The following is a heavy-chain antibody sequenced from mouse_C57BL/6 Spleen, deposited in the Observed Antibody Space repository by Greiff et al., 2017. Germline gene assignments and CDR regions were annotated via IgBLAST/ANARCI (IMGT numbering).Heavy chain of an antibody. Sequence: EVQLVESGPGLVKPSQSLSLTCSVTGYSITSGYYWNWIRQFPGNKPEWMGYISYDGSNNYNSSLKNRISITRDTSKNQFFLKLNSVTTEDTATYYCAREDLIITTGSPYFDYWGQGTTLTVSS. CDR3: AREDLIITTGSPYFDY. CDR2: ISYDGSN. J-gene: IGHJ2*01. CDR1: GYSITSGYY. V-gene: IGHV3-6*01. D-gene: IGHD1-1*01.